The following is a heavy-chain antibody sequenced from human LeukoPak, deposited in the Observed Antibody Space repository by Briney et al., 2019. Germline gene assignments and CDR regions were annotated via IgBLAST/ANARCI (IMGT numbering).Heavy chain of an antibody. CDR3: ARVYDSSGSSIGY. CDR2: ISSSSSYI. CDR1: GFTFSSYS. Sequence: GGSLRLSCAASGFTFSSYSMNWVRQAPGKGLGWVSSISSSSSYIYYADSVKGRFTISRDNAKNSQYLQMNSLRAEDTAVYYCARVYDSSGSSIGYWGQGTLVTVSS. D-gene: IGHD3-22*01. J-gene: IGHJ4*02. V-gene: IGHV3-21*01.